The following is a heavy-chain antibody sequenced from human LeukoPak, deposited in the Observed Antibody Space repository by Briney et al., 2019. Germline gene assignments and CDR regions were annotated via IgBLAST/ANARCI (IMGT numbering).Heavy chain of an antibody. D-gene: IGHD3-10*01. V-gene: IGHV3-21*05. CDR2: ISSSSSYI. CDR3: ASTAHLNYYGSGSHDAFDI. Sequence: GGSLRLSCAASGFTFSSYSMNWVRQAPGKGLEWVSYISSSSSYIYYADSVKGRFTISRDNAKDSLYLQMNSLRAEDTAVYYCASTAHLNYYGSGSHDAFDIWGQGTMVTVSS. J-gene: IGHJ3*02. CDR1: GFTFSSYS.